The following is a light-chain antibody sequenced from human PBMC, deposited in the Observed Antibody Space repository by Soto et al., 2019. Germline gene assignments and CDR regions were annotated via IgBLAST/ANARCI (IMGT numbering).Light chain of an antibody. CDR2: DAS. CDR3: QQRSNWPQLT. J-gene: IGKJ4*01. Sequence: EIVLTQSPATLSLSPGERATLSCRASQSVRSCLAWYQQKPGQAPRLLMYDASNRATGIPARFSGSGSGTDFTLTISSLEPEDFAVYYCQQRSNWPQLTFGGGTKMEIK. CDR1: QSVRSC. V-gene: IGKV3-11*01.